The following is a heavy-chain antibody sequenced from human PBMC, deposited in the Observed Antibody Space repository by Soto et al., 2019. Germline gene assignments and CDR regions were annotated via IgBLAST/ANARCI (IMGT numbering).Heavy chain of an antibody. Sequence: QVQLVQYGAEVKKHGASVKVSCKASGYTFTGYYMHWVRQAPGQGLEWMGWINPNRGGKNYAQNFQGGVTMNRATSISTAYMELSRLRSDDMAVYYCARVGCSGRDWFDPWGQGTQVTVSS. V-gene: IGHV1-2*02. J-gene: IGHJ5*02. CDR3: ARVGCSGRDWFDP. CDR1: GYTFTGYY. D-gene: IGHD3-10*02. CDR2: INPNRGGK.